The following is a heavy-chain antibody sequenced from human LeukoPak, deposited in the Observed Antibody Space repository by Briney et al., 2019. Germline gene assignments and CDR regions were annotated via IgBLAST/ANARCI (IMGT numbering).Heavy chain of an antibody. V-gene: IGHV1-24*01. CDR3: ARGYDFWSGYDAFDI. J-gene: IGHJ3*02. CDR1: GYTLTELS. D-gene: IGHD3-3*01. CDR2: FDPEDGET. Sequence: ASVKVSCKVSGYTLTELSMHWVRQAPGKGLEWMGGFDPEDGETIYAQKFQGRVTMTEDTSTDTAYMELSSLRSEDTAVYYCARGYDFWSGYDAFDIWGQGTMVTVSS.